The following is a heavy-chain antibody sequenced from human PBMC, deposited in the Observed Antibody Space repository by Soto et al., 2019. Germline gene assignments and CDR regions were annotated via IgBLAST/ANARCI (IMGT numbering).Heavy chain of an antibody. CDR3: ARFGAAAAHDDN. D-gene: IGHD6-13*01. CDR1: GDSISSHY. V-gene: IGHV4-59*11. CDR2: ISYSGST. J-gene: IGHJ4*01. Sequence: SETLSLTCSVSGDSISSHYWSWIRQPPGKGLEWIGYISYSGSTNYNPSLKSRVTIFVHTSENQLSLSLTSVTAADTAVYYCARFGAAAAHDDNWGRGVLVTVSS.